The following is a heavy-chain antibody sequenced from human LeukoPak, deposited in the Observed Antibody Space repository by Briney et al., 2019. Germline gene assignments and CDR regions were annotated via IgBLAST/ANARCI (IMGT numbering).Heavy chain of an antibody. Sequence: GGSLRLSCAASGFTFSSYGMHWVRQAPGKGLEWVAVIWYDGSNKYYADSVKDRFTISRDNSKNTLYLQMNSLRAEDTAVYYCAKMTGYGNVNDAFDIWGQGTMVTVSP. CDR3: AKMTGYGNVNDAFDI. CDR1: GFTFSSYG. CDR2: IWYDGSNK. J-gene: IGHJ3*02. D-gene: IGHD4-17*01. V-gene: IGHV3-33*06.